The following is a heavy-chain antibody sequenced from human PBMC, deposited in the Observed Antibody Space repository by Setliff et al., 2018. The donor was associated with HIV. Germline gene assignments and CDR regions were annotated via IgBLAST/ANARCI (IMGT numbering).Heavy chain of an antibody. D-gene: IGHD1-1*01. J-gene: IGHJ2*01. CDR2: VNSDGTT. V-gene: IGHV3-74*03. CDR1: GLTFSRHW. Sequence: GGSLRLSCAASGLTFSRHWIHWVRQAPGKGLMWVSRVNSDGTTSYADSVKGRFTISRDNAKSTLYLQMNSLRAEDTAVYYCAREDPLTGNWFFDLWGRGTLVTVSS. CDR3: AREDPLTGNWFFDL.